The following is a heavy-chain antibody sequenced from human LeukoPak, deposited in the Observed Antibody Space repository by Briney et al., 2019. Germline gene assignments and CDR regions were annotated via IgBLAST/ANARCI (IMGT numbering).Heavy chain of an antibody. CDR2: ISYDGSNK. CDR3: ARGDPSSSWYFDY. CDR1: GFTFSSYA. V-gene: IGHV3-30-3*01. J-gene: IGHJ4*02. D-gene: IGHD6-13*01. Sequence: GGSLRLSCAASGFTFSSYAVHWVRQAPGKGPEWVAVISYDGSNKYYADSVKGRFTISRDNSKNTLYLQMNSLRAEDTAVYYCARGDPSSSWYFDYWGQGTLVTVSS.